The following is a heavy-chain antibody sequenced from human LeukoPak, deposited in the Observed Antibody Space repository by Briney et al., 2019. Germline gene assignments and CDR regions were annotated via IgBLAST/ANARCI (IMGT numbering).Heavy chain of an antibody. V-gene: IGHV3-30*18. CDR2: ISYDGSNK. CDR3: AKGPTYYYDSSGYYFDY. J-gene: IGHJ4*02. CDR1: GFTFSSYG. D-gene: IGHD3-22*01. Sequence: GGSLRLSCAASGFTFSSYGMHWVRQAPGKGLEWVAVISYDGSNKYYADSVKGGFTISRDNSKNTLYLQMNSLRAEDTAVYYCAKGPTYYYDSSGYYFDYWGQGTLVTVSS.